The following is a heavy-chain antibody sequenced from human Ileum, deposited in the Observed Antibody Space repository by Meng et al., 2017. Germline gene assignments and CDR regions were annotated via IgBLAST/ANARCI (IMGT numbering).Heavy chain of an antibody. J-gene: IGHJ4*02. D-gene: IGHD2-15*01. CDR3: VRNDYCSGGTCYPHFDY. Sequence: QVWLKGSGPGLVKPSGTLSLPCAVSGGSINSYVWWSWVRQAPGKGLEWIGEIYPGGSINYNPSLKSRVTISADTSKNQFSLSLDSVTAADTAVYYCVRNDYCSGGTCYPHFDYWGQGTLVTVSS. CDR1: GGSINSYVW. CDR2: IYPGGSI. V-gene: IGHV4-4*02.